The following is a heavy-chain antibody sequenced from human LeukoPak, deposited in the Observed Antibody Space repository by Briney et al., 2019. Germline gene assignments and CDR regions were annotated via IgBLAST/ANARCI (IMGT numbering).Heavy chain of an antibody. CDR3: ARQVGIYKYYFGC. CDR1: GFTFSSYS. J-gene: IGHJ4*02. V-gene: IGHV3-21*01. Sequence: GGSLRLSCAASGFTFSSYSMNWVRQAPGKGLEWVSSISSSSSYIYYADSVKGRFTISRDNAKNSLYLQMNSLGAEDTAVYFCARQVGIYKYYFGCWGQGTLVTVSS. CDR2: ISSSSSYI. D-gene: IGHD1-26*01.